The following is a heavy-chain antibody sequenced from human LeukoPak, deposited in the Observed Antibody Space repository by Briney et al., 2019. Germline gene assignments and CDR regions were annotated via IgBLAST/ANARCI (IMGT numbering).Heavy chain of an antibody. D-gene: IGHD5-12*01. CDR3: ARVGSGYDLDY. CDR2: TRNKANSYTT. CDR1: GFTFSDRY. V-gene: IGHV3-72*01. Sequence: SGGSLRLSCAASGFTFSDRYMDWVRQAPGKGLEWVGRTRNKANSYTTEYAASVKGRFTISRDDSKNSLYLQMNSLKTEDTAVYYCARVGSGYDLDYWGQGTLVTVSS. J-gene: IGHJ4*02.